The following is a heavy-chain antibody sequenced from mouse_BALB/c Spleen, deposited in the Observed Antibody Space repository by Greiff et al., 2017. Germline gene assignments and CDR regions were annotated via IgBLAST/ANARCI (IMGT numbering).Heavy chain of an antibody. CDR1: GFTFSSYA. V-gene: IGHV5-9-3*01. D-gene: IGHD1-2*01. CDR3: ARITTATLYAMDY. Sequence: DVQLVESGGGLVKPGGSLKLSCAASGFTFSSYAMSWVRQTPEKRLEWVATISSGGSYTYYPDSVKGRFTISRDNAKNTLYLQMSSLRSEDTAMYYCARITTATLYAMDYWGQGTSVTVSS. J-gene: IGHJ4*01. CDR2: ISSGGSYT.